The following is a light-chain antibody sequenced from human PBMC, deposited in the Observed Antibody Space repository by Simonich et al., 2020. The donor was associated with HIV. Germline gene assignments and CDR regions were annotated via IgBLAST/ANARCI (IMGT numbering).Light chain of an antibody. CDR1: SSDVGGYNY. V-gene: IGLV2-14*01. Sequence: QSALTQPASVSGSPGQSITISCTGTSSDVGGYNYVSWYQQHPGKAPTLLIYDVIKRPSGVSNRFSGSKSGNTASLTISGLQAEDEADYYCSSYTSSRTWVFGGGTKLTVL. CDR3: SSYTSSRTWV. CDR2: DVI. J-gene: IGLJ3*02.